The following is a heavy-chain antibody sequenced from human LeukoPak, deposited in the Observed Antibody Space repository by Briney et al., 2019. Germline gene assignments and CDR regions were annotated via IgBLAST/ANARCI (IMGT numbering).Heavy chain of an antibody. V-gene: IGHV1-18*04. D-gene: IGHD6-19*01. CDR2: ISAYNGNT. CDR1: GYTFTSYG. Sequence: ASVKVSCKASGYTFTSYGISWVRQAPGQGLEWMGWISAYNGNTNYAQKLQGRVTMTTDTSTSTVYMELRSLRSDDTAVYYCARALESGIAVAGTFDYWGQGTLVTVSS. CDR3: ARALESGIAVAGTFDY. J-gene: IGHJ4*02.